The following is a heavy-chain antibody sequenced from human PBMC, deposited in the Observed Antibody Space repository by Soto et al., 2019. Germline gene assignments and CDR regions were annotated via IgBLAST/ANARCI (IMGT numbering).Heavy chain of an antibody. CDR1: RVAFSKFI. V-gene: IGHV1-69*01. CDR2: IIPVFGTA. Sequence: QAQLEQSGGEVKKPGSSVKVSCKASRVAFSKFIVTWVRQAPGVGLEWVGGIIPVFGTANYAQKFQVRVTNTADESTSTSSMEFTNLRSEDTAVYYCAKVRYSSPMGYYCRIDVWGQGTTVTVSS. CDR3: AKVRYSSPMGYYCRIDV. J-gene: IGHJ6*02. D-gene: IGHD2-2*01.